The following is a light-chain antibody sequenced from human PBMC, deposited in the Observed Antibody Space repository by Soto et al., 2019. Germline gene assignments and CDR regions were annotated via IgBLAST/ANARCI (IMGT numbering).Light chain of an antibody. CDR3: QQFYNYPRT. J-gene: IGKJ1*01. CDR2: DAS. CDR1: QDIGSY. Sequence: AVRMTQSPSSLSASTGDRVSITCRATQDIGSYLAWYQQIPGKAPKLLIYDASTLQSGVPSRFRGSGSGTDFTLTISYLQSEDFGTYYCQQFYNYPRTFGQGTKVDI. V-gene: IGKV1-8*01.